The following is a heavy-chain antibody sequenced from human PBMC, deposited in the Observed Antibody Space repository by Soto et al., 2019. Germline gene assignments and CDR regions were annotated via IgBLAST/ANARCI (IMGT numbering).Heavy chain of an antibody. CDR2: MNPNSGNT. CDR1: GYTFTSYD. D-gene: IGHD3-22*01. CDR3: ARDGLDYDSSGYWSYYGMDV. Sequence: QVQLVQSGAEVKKPGASVKVSCKASGYTFTSYDINWVRQATGQGLEWMGWMNPNSGNTGYAQKFQGRVTMTRNTSISTAYMELSSLRSEDTAVYCCARDGLDYDSSGYWSYYGMDVWGQGTTVTVSS. V-gene: IGHV1-8*01. J-gene: IGHJ6*02.